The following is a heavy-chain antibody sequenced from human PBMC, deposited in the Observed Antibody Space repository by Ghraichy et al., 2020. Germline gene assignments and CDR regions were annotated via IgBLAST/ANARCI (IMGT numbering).Heavy chain of an antibody. CDR2: INSDGSNT. V-gene: IGHV3-74*01. D-gene: IGHD3-16*01. Sequence: GGSLRLSCAASGFTFSNYWMHWVRQAPGKGLVWISRINSDGSNTNYADAAKGRFTISRDNAKNTLYLQVNSLRADDTAVYYCARARSGGLDYWGQGTLVTVSS. J-gene: IGHJ4*02. CDR1: GFTFSNYW. CDR3: ARARSGGLDY.